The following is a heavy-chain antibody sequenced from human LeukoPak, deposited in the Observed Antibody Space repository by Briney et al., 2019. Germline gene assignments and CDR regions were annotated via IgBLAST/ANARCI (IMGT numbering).Heavy chain of an antibody. Sequence: ASVKVSCKASGYTFTGYGISWVRQAPGQGLEWMGWSSVYNDNANYAQKFQGRVTMTTDISTRTAYMELRSLRSDDTAVYYCIIAAAGMWYWGQGTLVTVSS. V-gene: IGHV1-18*01. J-gene: IGHJ4*02. CDR3: IIAAAGMWY. CDR2: SSVYNDNA. CDR1: GYTFTGYG. D-gene: IGHD6-13*01.